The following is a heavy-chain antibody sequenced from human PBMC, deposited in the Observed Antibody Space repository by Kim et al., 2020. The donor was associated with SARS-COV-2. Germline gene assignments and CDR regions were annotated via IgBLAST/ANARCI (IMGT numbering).Heavy chain of an antibody. V-gene: IGHV3-33*01. CDR1: GFTFSSYG. Sequence: GGSLRLSCAASGFTFSSYGMHWVRQAPGKGLEWVAVIWYDGSNKYYADSVKGRFTISRDNSKNTLYLQMNSLRAEDTAVYYCARGRRGDYYDSSGYYGMDVWGQGTTVTVSS. D-gene: IGHD3-22*01. J-gene: IGHJ6*02. CDR3: ARGRRGDYYDSSGYYGMDV. CDR2: IWYDGSNK.